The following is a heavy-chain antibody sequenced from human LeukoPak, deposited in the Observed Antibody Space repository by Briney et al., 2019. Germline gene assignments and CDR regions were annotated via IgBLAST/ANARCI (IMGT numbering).Heavy chain of an antibody. V-gene: IGHV3-64D*09. Sequence: GGSLRLSCSASGFTFSRYAMHWVRQAPGKGLEYVSGVTSNGGSTYYADSVRGRFTISRDNSKNTLYLQMTTLRAEDTAVYYCVKSSGSSWYMFDYWGQGTLVTVSS. J-gene: IGHJ4*02. CDR3: VKSSGSSWYMFDY. D-gene: IGHD6-13*01. CDR2: VTSNGGST. CDR1: GFTFSRYA.